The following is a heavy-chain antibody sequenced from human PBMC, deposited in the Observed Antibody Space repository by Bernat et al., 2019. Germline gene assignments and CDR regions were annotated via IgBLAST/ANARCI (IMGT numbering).Heavy chain of an antibody. V-gene: IGHV1-2*02. Sequence: QVQLVQSGAEVKKPGASVKVSCKASGYTFIDYYVHWVRQAPGQGLEWMGWINPKNGDTKFAQKFQGRLTMTRDTYISCVYMELSSLTSDDTAIYYCGRDPPGGRSPFDFWGQGSLVSVSS. J-gene: IGHJ4*02. CDR2: INPKNGDT. CDR1: GYTFIDYY. CDR3: GRDPPGGRSPFDF. D-gene: IGHD3-16*01.